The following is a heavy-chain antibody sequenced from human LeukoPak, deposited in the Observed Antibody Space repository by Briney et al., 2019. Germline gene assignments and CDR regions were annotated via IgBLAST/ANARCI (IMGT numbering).Heavy chain of an antibody. Sequence: SETLSLTCTVSGGSISSYYWSWIRQPPGKGLEWIGYIYYGGSTNYNPSLKSRVTISVDTFKNQFSLKLSSVTAADTAVYYCARHGDIVVVPAASDAFDIWGQGTMVTVSS. D-gene: IGHD2-2*01. CDR2: IYYGGST. CDR1: GGSISSYY. V-gene: IGHV4-59*08. CDR3: ARHGDIVVVPAASDAFDI. J-gene: IGHJ3*02.